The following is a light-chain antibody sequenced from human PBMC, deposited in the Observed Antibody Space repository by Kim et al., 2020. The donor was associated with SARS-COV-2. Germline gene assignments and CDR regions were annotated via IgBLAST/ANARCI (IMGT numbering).Light chain of an antibody. V-gene: IGLV3-1*01. CDR2: QNA. Sequence: SYELTQPPSVSVSPGPTATITCSGDNLGRKYAAWYQQKPGQSPILLIYQNAKRPSKIPDRFSGPTSGNTATLTISETQAMDEADYYCQAWETLTSSGFGGGTQLTVL. CDR1: NLGRKY. J-gene: IGLJ2*01. CDR3: QAWETLTSSG.